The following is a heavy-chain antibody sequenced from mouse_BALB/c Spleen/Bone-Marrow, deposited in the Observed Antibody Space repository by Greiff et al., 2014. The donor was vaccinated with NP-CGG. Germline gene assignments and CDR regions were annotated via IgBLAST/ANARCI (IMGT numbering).Heavy chain of an antibody. CDR3: ASPGNYEGGAMDY. J-gene: IGHJ4*01. CDR1: GFNIKDTF. Sequence: EVKLMESGAELVKPGASVKLSCTASGFNIKDTFMLWMKQRPEQGLEWNGRIDPANGITKYDPKFQGKATITTDTSSNTAYLQLSSLTSEDTAVYYCASPGNYEGGAMDYRGQGTSVTVSS. V-gene: IGHV14-3*02. D-gene: IGHD2-1*01. CDR2: IDPANGIT.